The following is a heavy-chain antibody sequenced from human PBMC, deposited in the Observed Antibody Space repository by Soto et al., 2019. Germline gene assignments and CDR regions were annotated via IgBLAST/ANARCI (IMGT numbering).Heavy chain of an antibody. CDR1: GLTFSNYG. Sequence: QVQLVESGGGVVQPGRSLRLSCAASGLTFSNYGMHWVRQAPGKGLEWVAVISYDGSNTYYADSVKGRFTISRANCKNTMYLKMNSLRAEDTAVYYCAKDWNNDMVENYYYYYYMDVRGKGTTVTVSS. CDR3: AKDWNNDMVENYYYYYYMDV. J-gene: IGHJ6*03. V-gene: IGHV3-30*18. D-gene: IGHD3-10*01. CDR2: ISYDGSNT.